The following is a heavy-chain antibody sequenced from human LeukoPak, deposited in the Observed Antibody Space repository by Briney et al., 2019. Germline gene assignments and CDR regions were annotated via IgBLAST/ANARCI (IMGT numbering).Heavy chain of an antibody. J-gene: IGHJ4*02. CDR1: GGTFSSYA. CDR2: IIPILGIA. D-gene: IGHD2-2*01. V-gene: IGHV1-69*04. Sequence: GSSVKVSCKASGGTFSSYAISRVRQAPGQGLEWMGRIIPILGIANYAQEFQGRVTVTADKSTSTAYMELSSLRSEDTAVYYCASFSTQIGEDYWGQGTLVTVSS. CDR3: ASFSTQIGEDY.